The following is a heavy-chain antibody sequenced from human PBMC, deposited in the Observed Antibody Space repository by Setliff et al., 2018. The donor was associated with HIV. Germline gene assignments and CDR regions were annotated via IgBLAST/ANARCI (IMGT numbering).Heavy chain of an antibody. CDR2: IYYSGST. CDR1: GGSIFSHY. CDR3: ASTGGYSYGFSDS. J-gene: IGHJ4*02. D-gene: IGHD5-18*01. V-gene: IGHV4-59*11. Sequence: PSETLSLPCTVSGGSIFSHYWSWIRQPPGKGLEWIGYIYYSGSTNYNPSLKSRVTISVDTSKNQFSLKLSSVTAADTAVYYCASTGGYSYGFSDSWGQGALVTGS.